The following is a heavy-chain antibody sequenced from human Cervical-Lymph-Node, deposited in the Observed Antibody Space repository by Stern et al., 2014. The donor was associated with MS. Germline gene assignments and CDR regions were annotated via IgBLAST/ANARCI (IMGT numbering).Heavy chain of an antibody. V-gene: IGHV3-33*05. CDR2: LSTDGSDE. CDR1: GFTFSTYA. J-gene: IGHJ4*02. CDR3: ARDRVVINPAYYFDY. Sequence: VQLLQSGGGVVQPGRSLRLSCTASGFTFSTYAMHWVRQAPGQGLEWVAILSTDGSDEYYADSVKGRFTISRDNSKNTLYLQMDSLRAEDTAVYYCARDRVVINPAYYFDYWGQGTLVTVSS. D-gene: IGHD3-22*01.